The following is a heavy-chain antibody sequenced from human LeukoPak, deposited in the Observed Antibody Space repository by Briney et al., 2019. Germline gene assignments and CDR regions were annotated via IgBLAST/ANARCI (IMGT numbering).Heavy chain of an antibody. CDR3: ARGLYEGAPRVDY. CDR1: GYTFTGYY. D-gene: IGHD1-26*01. Sequence: ASVKVSCKASGYTFTGYYVHWVRPAPGQGLEWMGWINPNSGGTNYAQKFQGRVTMTRDTSISTAYMELSRLRSDDTAVYYCARGLYEGAPRVDYWGQGTLVTVSS. CDR2: INPNSGGT. J-gene: IGHJ4*02. V-gene: IGHV1-2*02.